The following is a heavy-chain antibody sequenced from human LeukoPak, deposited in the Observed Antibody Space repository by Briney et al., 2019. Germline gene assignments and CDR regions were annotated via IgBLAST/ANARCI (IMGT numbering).Heavy chain of an antibody. J-gene: IGHJ3*02. CDR3: ASQLIPTFPGDAFDI. V-gene: IGHV5-51*01. D-gene: IGHD2-8*01. CDR1: GYSFTSYW. CDR2: IYPGDSDT. Sequence: GESLKISCKGSGYSFTSYWIGWVRQMPGKGLEWMGIIYPGDSDTRYSPSFQGQVTISADKSISTAYLQWSSLKASDTAMYYCASQLIPTFPGDAFDIWGQGTMVTVSS.